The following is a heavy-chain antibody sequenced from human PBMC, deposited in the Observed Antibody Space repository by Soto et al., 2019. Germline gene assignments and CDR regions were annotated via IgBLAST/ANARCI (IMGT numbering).Heavy chain of an antibody. J-gene: IGHJ6*02. Sequence: CKGSGYSFTSYCIGWVRQMPGKGLEWMGIIYPSDSDIRYSPSFQGQVTISADKSISTAYLQWTSLKTSDTAMYYCARVPSVVTPGNDYFGLDVWGQGTTVTVSS. V-gene: IGHV5-51*01. D-gene: IGHD3-16*01. CDR3: ARVPSVVTPGNDYFGLDV. CDR1: GYSFTSYC. CDR2: IYPSDSDI.